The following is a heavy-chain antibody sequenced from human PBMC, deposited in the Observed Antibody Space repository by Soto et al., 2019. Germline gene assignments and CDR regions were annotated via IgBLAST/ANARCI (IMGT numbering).Heavy chain of an antibody. CDR3: ARLTSYCSRGYYGY. CDR2: ISSSSSYI. V-gene: IGHV3-21*01. CDR1: GFTFSSYS. D-gene: IGHD3-22*01. Sequence: EVQLVESGGGLVKPGGSLRLSCAASGFTFSSYSMNWVRQAPGKGLEWVSSISSSSSYIYYADSVKGRFTISRDNAKNCLYLQMNSLRAEDTAVYYCARLTSYCSRGYYGYWGQGALVTVSS. J-gene: IGHJ4*02.